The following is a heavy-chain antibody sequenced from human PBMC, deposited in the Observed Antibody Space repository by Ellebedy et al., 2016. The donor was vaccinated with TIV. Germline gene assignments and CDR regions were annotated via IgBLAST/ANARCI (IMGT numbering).Heavy chain of an antibody. J-gene: IGHJ3*01. CDR2: INQDGSEK. V-gene: IGHV3-7*01. Sequence: GESLKISCAAPGFTFSSYWMSWVRQAPGKGLEWVANINQDGSEKYYVDSVKGRFTISRGNAKNSLYLQMNGLGADDTAAYYCVTDGSYGDYRSPTHAFEFWGQGTMVTVSS. CDR1: GFTFSSYW. CDR3: VTDGSYGDYRSPTHAFEF. D-gene: IGHD4-17*01.